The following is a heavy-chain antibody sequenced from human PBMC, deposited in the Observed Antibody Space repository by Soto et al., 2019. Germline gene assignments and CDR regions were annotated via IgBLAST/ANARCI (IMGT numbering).Heavy chain of an antibody. D-gene: IGHD5-18*01. CDR1: GFTFSSYS. J-gene: IGHJ6*02. CDR2: ISSSSSTI. CDR3: AREGGRRQLWLTRYYGMDV. Sequence: GGSLRLSCAASGFTFSSYSMNWVRQAPGKGLEWVSYISSSSSTIYYADSVKGRFTISRDNAKNSLYLQMNSLRDEDTAVYYCAREGGRRQLWLTRYYGMDVWGQGTTVTVSS. V-gene: IGHV3-48*02.